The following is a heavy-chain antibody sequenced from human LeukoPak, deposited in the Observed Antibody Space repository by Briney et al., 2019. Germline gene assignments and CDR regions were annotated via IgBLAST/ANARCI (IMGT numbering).Heavy chain of an antibody. D-gene: IGHD3-22*01. CDR3: ARDLGFMGGYYPHFDY. Sequence: ETLSLTCAVYGGSFSGYYWSWIRQAPGKGLEWVSSISSSSSYIYYADSVKGRFTISRDNAKNSLYLQMNSLRTEDTAVYYCARDLGFMGGYYPHFDYWGQGTLVTVSS. CDR1: GGSFSGYY. V-gene: IGHV3-21*01. CDR2: ISSSSSYI. J-gene: IGHJ4*02.